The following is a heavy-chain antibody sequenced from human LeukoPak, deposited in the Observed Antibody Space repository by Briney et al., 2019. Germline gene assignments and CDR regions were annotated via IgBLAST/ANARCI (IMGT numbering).Heavy chain of an antibody. J-gene: IGHJ4*02. CDR2: IRYDGSNK. CDR1: GFTFNSYG. V-gene: IGHV3-30*02. Sequence: PGGSLRLSCAASGFTFNSYGMHWVRQAPGKGLEWVAFIRYDGSNKYYADSVKGRFTISRDNAKNSLYLQMNSLRAEDTAVYYCARDESEYAVAGTSFDYWGQGTLVTVSS. D-gene: IGHD6-19*01. CDR3: ARDESEYAVAGTSFDY.